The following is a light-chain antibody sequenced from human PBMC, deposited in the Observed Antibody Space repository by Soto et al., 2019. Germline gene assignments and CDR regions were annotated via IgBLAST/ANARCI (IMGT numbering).Light chain of an antibody. CDR2: GAS. CDR3: HQYGSSSWT. J-gene: IGKJ1*01. CDR1: QGVRGN. V-gene: IGKV3-20*01. Sequence: EIVMTQFPVTLSVSPGERATLSCRASQGVRGNLAWYQQKPGQAPRLLIYGASSRATGVPDRFSGSGSGTDFTLTISRLEPEDFAVYYCHQYGSSSWTFGQGTKVDIK.